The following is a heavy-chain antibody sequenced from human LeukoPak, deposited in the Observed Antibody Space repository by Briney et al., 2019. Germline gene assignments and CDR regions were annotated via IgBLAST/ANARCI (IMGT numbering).Heavy chain of an antibody. CDR2: INHSGST. J-gene: IGHJ5*02. CDR3: TGYYDSSGYWFDP. V-gene: IGHV4-34*01. D-gene: IGHD3-22*01. CDR1: GGSFSGYY. Sequence: PSETLSLTCAVYGGSFSGYYWSLIRQPPGKGLEWIGEINHSGSTNYNPSLKSRVTISVDTSKNQFSLKLSSVTAADTAVYYCTGYYDSSGYWFDPWGQGTLVTVSS.